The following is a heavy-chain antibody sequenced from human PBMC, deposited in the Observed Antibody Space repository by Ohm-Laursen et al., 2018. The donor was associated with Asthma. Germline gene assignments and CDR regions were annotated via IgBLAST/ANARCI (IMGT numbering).Heavy chain of an antibody. D-gene: IGHD1-26*01. J-gene: IGHJ1*01. CDR1: GYSFSLYS. CDR3: ARIGPEWEVPGREDSLIH. Sequence: GSLRLSCAASGYSFSLYSIHWIRQAPGKGLQWVASISTASTFIYYADSVRGRFTTSRDNAKNLVYLQMDSLRVDDTALYYCARIGPEWEVPGREDSLIHWGQGALVTVSS. CDR2: ISTASTFI. V-gene: IGHV3-21*01.